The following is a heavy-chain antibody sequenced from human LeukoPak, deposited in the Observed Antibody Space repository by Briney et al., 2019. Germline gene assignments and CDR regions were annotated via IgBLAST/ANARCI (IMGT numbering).Heavy chain of an antibody. CDR3: ARDPYSGNYGSYYYYYMDV. J-gene: IGHJ6*03. CDR1: GFTFSSYV. CDR2: ITSSGTYI. Sequence: GGSLRLSCAASGFTFSSYVMNWVRQAPGKALEWVSSITSSGTYIFYADSVKGRFTISRDNAKNSLYLQINSLGPEDTAVYFCARDPYSGNYGSYYYYYMDVWGKGTTVTVSS. D-gene: IGHD3-22*01. V-gene: IGHV3-21*01.